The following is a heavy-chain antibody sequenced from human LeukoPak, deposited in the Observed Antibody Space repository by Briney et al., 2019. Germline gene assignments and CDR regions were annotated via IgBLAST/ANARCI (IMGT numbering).Heavy chain of an antibody. CDR3: ASPPSYYDSSGYSQV. D-gene: IGHD3-22*01. J-gene: IGHJ4*02. V-gene: IGHV3-30-3*01. Sequence: QPGRSLRLSCAASGFTFSSYAMHWVRQAPGKGLEWVAVISYDGSNKYYADSVKGRFTTSRDNSKNTLYLQMNSLRAEDTAVYYCASPPSYYDSSGYSQVWGQGTLVTVSS. CDR1: GFTFSSYA. CDR2: ISYDGSNK.